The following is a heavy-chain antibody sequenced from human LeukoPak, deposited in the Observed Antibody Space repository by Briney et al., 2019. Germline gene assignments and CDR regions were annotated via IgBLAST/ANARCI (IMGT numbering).Heavy chain of an antibody. CDR1: GYTFTSYG. CDR3: ARDHSNWNYAPDF. V-gene: IGHV1-18*01. Sequence: ASVKVSCKASGYTFTSYGISWVRQAPGQGLEWLGWISASNGNTNYAQKFRDRVTMSTDTSTGTAYLDVRSLTSDDTAVYYCARDHSNWNYAPDFWGQGTLVIVSS. J-gene: IGHJ4*02. D-gene: IGHD1-7*01. CDR2: ISASNGNT.